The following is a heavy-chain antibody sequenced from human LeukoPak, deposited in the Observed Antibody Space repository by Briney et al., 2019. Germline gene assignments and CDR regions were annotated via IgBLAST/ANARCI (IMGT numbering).Heavy chain of an antibody. CDR1: GGTFSSYA. Sequence: SVKVSCKASGGTFSSYAISWVRQAPGQGLEWMGGIIPIFGTANYAQKFQGRDTITADESTSTAYMELSSLRSEDTAVYYCARGGYSVYDPEDYWGRGTLVTVSS. CDR3: ARGGYSVYDPEDY. D-gene: IGHD5/OR15-5a*01. CDR2: IIPIFGTA. V-gene: IGHV1-69*13. J-gene: IGHJ4*02.